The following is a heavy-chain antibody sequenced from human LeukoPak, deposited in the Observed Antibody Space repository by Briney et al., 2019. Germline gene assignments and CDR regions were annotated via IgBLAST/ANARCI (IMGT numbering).Heavy chain of an antibody. V-gene: IGHV1-46*01. Sequence: ASVKVSCKASGYTFTSYYIHWVRQAPGQGLEWMGLINPSGGSTSYAQKFQGRVTMTRDTSTSTVYMELSSLRSEDTAVYYCARAPLNYDILTGCDYWGQGTLVTVSS. D-gene: IGHD3-9*01. J-gene: IGHJ4*02. CDR3: ARAPLNYDILTGCDY. CDR1: GYTFTSYY. CDR2: INPSGGST.